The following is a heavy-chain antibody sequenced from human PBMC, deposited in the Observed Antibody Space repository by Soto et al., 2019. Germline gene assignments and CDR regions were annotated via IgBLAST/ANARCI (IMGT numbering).Heavy chain of an antibody. J-gene: IGHJ5*02. CDR3: ARGIKYGDYSRWFDP. D-gene: IGHD4-17*01. V-gene: IGHV4-59*01. CDR1: SGSISSYY. Sequence: SETLSLTCTVSSGSISSYYWSWIRQPPGEGLQWIGYIHYSGSTKYNPSLKSRVTMSVDTSKNKFSLSLKSVTAADTAVYYCARGIKYGDYSRWFDPWGPGTLVTVSS. CDR2: IHYSGST.